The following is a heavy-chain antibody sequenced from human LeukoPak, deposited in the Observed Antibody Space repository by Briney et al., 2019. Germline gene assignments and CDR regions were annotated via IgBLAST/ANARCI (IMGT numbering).Heavy chain of an antibody. CDR1: GGSISSGGYS. D-gene: IGHD2-15*01. J-gene: IGHJ5*02. CDR3: AREKVVCSGGSCYSTGNRHPYNWFDP. CDR2: IYHSGST. Sequence: PSQTLSLTCAVSGGSISSGGYSWSWIRQPPGKGLEWIGYIYHSGSTNYNPSLKSRVTISVDTSKNQFSLKLSSVTAADTAVYYCAREKVVCSGGSCYSTGNRHPYNWFDPWGQGTLVTVSS. V-gene: IGHV4-30-2*01.